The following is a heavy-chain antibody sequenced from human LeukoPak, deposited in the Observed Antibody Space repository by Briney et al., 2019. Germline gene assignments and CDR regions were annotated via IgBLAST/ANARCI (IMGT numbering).Heavy chain of an antibody. D-gene: IGHD6-19*01. CDR1: GFTFSSYG. Sequence: GGSLRLSCAASGFTFSSYGMHWVRQAPGKGREWVAFIRYDGSNKYYADSVKGRFTISRDNAKNSLYLQMNSLRAEDTAVYYCARDRYSSGWYEGRPGLGLTLDYYYYGMDVWGQGTTVTVSS. V-gene: IGHV3-30*02. CDR2: IRYDGSNK. CDR3: ARDRYSSGWYEGRPGLGLTLDYYYYGMDV. J-gene: IGHJ6*02.